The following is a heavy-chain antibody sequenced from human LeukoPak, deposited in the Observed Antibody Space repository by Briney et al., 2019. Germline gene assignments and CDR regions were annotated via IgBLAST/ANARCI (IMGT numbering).Heavy chain of an antibody. V-gene: IGHV3-30-3*01. CDR3: ARETWSDY. D-gene: IGHD2-8*02. CDR2: ISYDGSNK. J-gene: IGHJ4*02. CDR1: GFTFSSYA. Sequence: PGRSLRLSCAASGFTFSSYAMHWVGQAPGKGLEWVAVISYDGSNKYYADSVKGRFTISRDSSKNTLYLQMNSLRVEDTAVYYCARETWSDYWGQGTLVTVSS.